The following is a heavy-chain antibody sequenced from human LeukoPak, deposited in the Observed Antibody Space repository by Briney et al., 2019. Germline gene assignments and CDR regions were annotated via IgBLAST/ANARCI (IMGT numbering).Heavy chain of an antibody. D-gene: IGHD5-12*01. J-gene: IGHJ3*02. CDR1: GFTFSSYA. V-gene: IGHV3-30-3*01. Sequence: GGSLRLSCAASGFTFSSYAMHWVRQAPGKGLEWVAVISYDGSNKYYADSVKGRFTISRDNSKNTLYLQMNSLRAEDTAVYYCAKGYSLYSGYDPAAFDIWGQGTMVTVSS. CDR3: AKGYSLYSGYDPAAFDI. CDR2: ISYDGSNK.